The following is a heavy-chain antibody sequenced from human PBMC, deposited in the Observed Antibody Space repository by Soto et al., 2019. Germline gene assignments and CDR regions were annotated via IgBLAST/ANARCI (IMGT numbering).Heavy chain of an antibody. Sequence: ASVKVSCKASGGTFSSYAISWVRQAPGQGLEWMGGIIPIFGTANYAQKFQGRVTITADESTSTAYMELSSLRSEDTAVYYCARGSGHGYNSGYWGQGTLVTVSS. CDR2: IIPIFGTA. CDR3: ARGSGHGYNSGY. J-gene: IGHJ4*02. CDR1: GGTFSSYA. D-gene: IGHD5-12*01. V-gene: IGHV1-69*13.